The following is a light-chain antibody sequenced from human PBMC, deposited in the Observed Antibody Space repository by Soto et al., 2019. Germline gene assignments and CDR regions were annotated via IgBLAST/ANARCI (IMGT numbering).Light chain of an antibody. J-gene: IGLJ2*01. CDR3: AAWDDSLSGHVV. Sequence: QSALTQPPSASGTPGQRVTISCSGSSSNIGTNYVYWYQQLPGTAPELLIYRNNQRPSGVPDRFSGSKSDTSASLAISGLRSDDEADYYCAAWDDSLSGHVVFGGGTKLTVL. CDR1: SSNIGTNY. V-gene: IGLV1-47*01. CDR2: RNN.